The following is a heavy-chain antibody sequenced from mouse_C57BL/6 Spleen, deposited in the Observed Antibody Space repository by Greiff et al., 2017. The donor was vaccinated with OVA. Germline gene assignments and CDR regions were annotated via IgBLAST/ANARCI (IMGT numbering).Heavy chain of an antibody. CDR1: GYTFTSYW. CDR3: ARNGYSSSYPYAMDY. Sequence: QVQLQQPGAELVKPGASVKLSCKASGYTFTSYWMQWVKQRPGQGLEWIGEIDPTDSYTNYNQKFKGKATLTVDTSSSTAYMQLSIQTSEDSAVYNCARNGYSSSYPYAMDYWGQGTSVTVSS. CDR2: IDPTDSYT. D-gene: IGHD1-1*01. J-gene: IGHJ4*01. V-gene: IGHV1-50*01.